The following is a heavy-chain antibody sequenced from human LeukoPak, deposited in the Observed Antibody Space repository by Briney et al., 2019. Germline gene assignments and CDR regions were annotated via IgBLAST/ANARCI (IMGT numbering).Heavy chain of an antibody. Sequence: SEPLSLPCTVSGGSISSYYWSWIRQPPGKGLEWIGYIYAIGSTNYNPSLKSRVTISVDTSKNQFSLNLRSVTAADTAVYYCARHGSVRSPLGPWGQGTLVTVSS. D-gene: IGHD3-10*01. V-gene: IGHV4-4*09. J-gene: IGHJ5*02. CDR3: ARHGSVRSPLGP. CDR2: IYAIGST. CDR1: GGSISSYY.